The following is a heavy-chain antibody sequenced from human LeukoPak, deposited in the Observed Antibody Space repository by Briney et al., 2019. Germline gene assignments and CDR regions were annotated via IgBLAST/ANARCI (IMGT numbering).Heavy chain of an antibody. CDR1: GFTLSSYE. J-gene: IGHJ5*02. D-gene: IGHD2-21*01. Sequence: GSLRLSCTVSGFTLSSYEMTWFRQPPGKGLEWIGEINHSGSTNYNPSLKSRVTISVDTSKNQFSLKLSSVTAADTAVYYCARAPQRSYQHNWFDPWGQGTLVTVSS. V-gene: IGHV4-34*01. CDR2: INHSGST. CDR3: ARAPQRSYQHNWFDP.